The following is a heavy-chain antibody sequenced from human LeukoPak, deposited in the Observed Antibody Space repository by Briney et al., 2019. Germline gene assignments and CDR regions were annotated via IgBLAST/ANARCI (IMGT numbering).Heavy chain of an antibody. D-gene: IGHD1-26*01. CDR2: INPNSGGT. J-gene: IGHJ4*02. CDR3: ARDFLAGAGRLDY. V-gene: IGHV1-2*04. CDR1: GYTFTGYY. Sequence: VASVKVSCKASGYTFTGYYMHWVRQAPGQGLEWMGWINPNSGGTNYAQKFQGWVTMTRDTSISTAYMELSRLRSEDTAVYYCARDFLAGAGRLDYWGQGTLVTVSS.